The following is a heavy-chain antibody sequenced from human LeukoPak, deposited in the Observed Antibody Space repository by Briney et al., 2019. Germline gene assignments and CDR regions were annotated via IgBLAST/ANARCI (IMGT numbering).Heavy chain of an antibody. CDR2: IYHRGST. Sequence: SETLSLTCAVSGGSISSGGYSWSWIRQPPGKGLEWIGSIYHRGSTSYNPSLKSRVTISVDTSEDQFSLKLTSVTAADTAVYYCARGIIYYDSSGPYYFDYWGQGTLVTVPS. CDR1: GGSISSGGYS. V-gene: IGHV4-30-2*03. CDR3: ARGIIYYDSSGPYYFDY. J-gene: IGHJ4*02. D-gene: IGHD3-22*01.